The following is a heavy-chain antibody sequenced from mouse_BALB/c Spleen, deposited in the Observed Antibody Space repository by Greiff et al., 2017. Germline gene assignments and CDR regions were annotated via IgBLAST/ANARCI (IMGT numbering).Heavy chain of an antibody. D-gene: IGHD2-14*01. CDR3: ARETYYRYDGYAMDY. V-gene: IGHV7-3*02. CDR1: GFTFTDYY. Sequence: EVKLVESGGGLVQPGGSLRLSCATSGFTFTDYYMSWVRQPPGKALEWLGFIRNKANGYTTEYSASVKGRFTISRDNSQSILYLQMNTLRAEDSATYYCARETYYRYDGYAMDYWGQGTSVTVSS. J-gene: IGHJ4*01. CDR2: IRNKANGYTT.